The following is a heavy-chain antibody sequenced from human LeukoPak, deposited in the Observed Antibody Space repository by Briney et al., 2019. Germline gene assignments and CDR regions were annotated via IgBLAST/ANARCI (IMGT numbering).Heavy chain of an antibody. Sequence: GGSLRLSCAASGFTFSSYWMSWVRQAPGKGLEWVSVIYADFDNTDYADSVKGRFTISRDNSKNTLYLHMNSLRVEDTATYFCARALNRHIGAFEYWGQGALVTVSS. CDR3: ARALNRHIGAFEY. J-gene: IGHJ4*02. CDR1: GFTFSSYW. V-gene: IGHV3-23*03. D-gene: IGHD4/OR15-4a*01. CDR2: IYADFDNT.